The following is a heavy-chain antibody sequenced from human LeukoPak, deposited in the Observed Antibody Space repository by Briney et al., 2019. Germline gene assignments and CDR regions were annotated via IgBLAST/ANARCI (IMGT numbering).Heavy chain of an antibody. Sequence: GGSLRLSCAASGFTFSHYSMHWVRQAPGRGLEYVSAINSNGDVTYYVNSVKGRFTISRDNSKNTLYLQMGSLRVEDKAVYYCARDPGRSPDYWGQGTLVTVS. CDR3: ARDPGRSPDY. CDR2: INSNGDVT. J-gene: IGHJ4*02. V-gene: IGHV3-64*01. D-gene: IGHD1-26*01. CDR1: GFTFSHYS.